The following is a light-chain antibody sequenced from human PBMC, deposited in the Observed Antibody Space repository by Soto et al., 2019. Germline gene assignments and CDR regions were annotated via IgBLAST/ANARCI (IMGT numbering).Light chain of an antibody. CDR2: RAS. V-gene: IGKV4-1*01. CDR3: QQYYGIPPTWT. Sequence: DIVMTQSPDSLAVSLGERATINCKSSQSVLYSSNNKNYLAWYQQKPGQPPKLLIYRASTRESGVPDRFSGSGSGTDFTLTISSLQAEDVAVYYCQQYYGIPPTWTFGQGTRVEIK. J-gene: IGKJ1*01. CDR1: QSVLYSSNNKNY.